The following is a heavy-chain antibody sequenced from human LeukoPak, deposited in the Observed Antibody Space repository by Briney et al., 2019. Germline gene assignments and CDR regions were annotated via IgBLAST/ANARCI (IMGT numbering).Heavy chain of an antibody. V-gene: IGHV3-30-3*01. Sequence: PGGSLRLSCAASGFAFSSYAMHWVRQAPGKGLEWVAVISYDGSNKYYADSAKGRFTISRDNSKNTLYLQMNSLRAEDTAVYYCARDLTMIVVVNVFDYWGQGTLVTVSS. D-gene: IGHD3-22*01. CDR3: ARDLTMIVVVNVFDY. CDR2: ISYDGSNK. J-gene: IGHJ4*02. CDR1: GFAFSSYA.